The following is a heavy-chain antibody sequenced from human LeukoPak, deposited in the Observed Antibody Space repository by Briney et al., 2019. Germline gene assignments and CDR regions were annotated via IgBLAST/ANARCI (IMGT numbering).Heavy chain of an antibody. CDR3: ARVTKGYCSGGSCSWPYFQH. D-gene: IGHD2-15*01. J-gene: IGHJ1*01. CDR2: IRYDGSNK. Sequence: GGSLRLSCAASGFTFSSYGMHWVRQAPGKGLEWVAFIRYDGSNKYYADSVKGRFTISRDNSKNTLYLQMNSLRAEDTAVYYCARVTKGYCSGGSCSWPYFQHWGQGTLVTVSS. V-gene: IGHV3-30*02. CDR1: GFTFSSYG.